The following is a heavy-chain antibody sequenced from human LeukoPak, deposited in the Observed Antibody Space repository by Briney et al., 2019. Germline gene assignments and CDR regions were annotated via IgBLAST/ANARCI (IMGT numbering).Heavy chain of an antibody. CDR1: GGSLSSYY. CDR2: IYTSGST. V-gene: IGHV4-4*07. CDR3: AREKAYNWNDALHAFDI. Sequence: PSEALSLTCTVSGGSLSSYYWSWIRQPAGKGLEWIGRIYTSGSTNYNPSLKSRVTMSVDTSKNQFSLKLSSVTAADTAVYYCAREKAYNWNDALHAFDIWGQGTMVTVSS. D-gene: IGHD1-1*01. J-gene: IGHJ3*02.